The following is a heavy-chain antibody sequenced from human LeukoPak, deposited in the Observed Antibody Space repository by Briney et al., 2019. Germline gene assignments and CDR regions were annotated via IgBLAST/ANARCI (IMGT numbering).Heavy chain of an antibody. Sequence: GGSLRLSCAASGFIFSNYAMTWVRQAPGKGLEWVAGISASATNTYYADSVKGRFTISRDNSKNTLYLQMNSLRAEDTAVYYCAKDRRAIFGVVLDYWGQGTLVTVSS. D-gene: IGHD3-3*01. CDR3: AKDRRAIFGVVLDY. V-gene: IGHV3-23*01. J-gene: IGHJ4*02. CDR1: GFIFSNYA. CDR2: ISASATNT.